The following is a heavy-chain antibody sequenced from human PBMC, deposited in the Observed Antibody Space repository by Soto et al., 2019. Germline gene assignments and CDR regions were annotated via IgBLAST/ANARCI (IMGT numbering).Heavy chain of an antibody. V-gene: IGHV5-10-1*01. D-gene: IGHD3-22*01. CDR3: ARISSGYYHKTWDPDY. CDR1: RYSFAGYW. Sequence: GESLKIACNGSRYSFAGYWITWVLHKPGKGLEWMGRIDPSDSQTYYSPSFRGHVTISATKSITTVFLQMNSLRAEDTAVYYCARISSGYYHKTWDPDYWGQGTLVTVSS. CDR2: IDPSDSQT. J-gene: IGHJ4*02.